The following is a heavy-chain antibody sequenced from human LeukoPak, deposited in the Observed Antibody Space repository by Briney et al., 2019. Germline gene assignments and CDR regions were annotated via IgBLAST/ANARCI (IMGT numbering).Heavy chain of an antibody. Sequence: SETLSLTCAVYGGSFSGYYWSWIRQPPGKELEWIGEINHSGSTNYNPSLKSRVTISVDTSKNQFSLKLSSVTAADTAVYYCASSYYYDSSGYRVDYWGQGTLVTVSS. D-gene: IGHD3-22*01. CDR3: ASSYYYDSSGYRVDY. J-gene: IGHJ4*02. CDR2: INHSGST. CDR1: GGSFSGYY. V-gene: IGHV4-34*01.